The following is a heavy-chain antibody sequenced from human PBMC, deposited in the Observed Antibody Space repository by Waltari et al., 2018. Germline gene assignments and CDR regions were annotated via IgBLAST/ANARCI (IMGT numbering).Heavy chain of an antibody. CDR2: SSAGGATT. J-gene: IGHJ5*02. V-gene: IGHV3-23*01. Sequence: EMQQLESGGGLVQPGGSLSLSCATSGFTFNNYAMNWVRQAAGKGLEWVSASSAGGATTYYADSMKGRFTISRDNSKNTLYLQMNSLRAEDTAVYYCARVLRMGDLPHLSWGQGTLVTVSS. CDR1: GFTFNNYA. CDR3: ARVLRMGDLPHLS. D-gene: IGHD3-16*01.